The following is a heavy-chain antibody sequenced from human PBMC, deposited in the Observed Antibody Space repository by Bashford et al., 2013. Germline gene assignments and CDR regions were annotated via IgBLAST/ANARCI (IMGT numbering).Heavy chain of an antibody. CDR3: ARDYYYFYGMDV. CDR2: IIPILGIP. V-gene: IGHV1-69*10. J-gene: IGHJ6*02. Sequence: VASVKVSCKASGGSFSNYGINWVRQAPGHGLEWMGGIIPILGIPNYAQKFQGRFTITADRSTNTAYMELSSLRSEDTAVYYCARDYYYFYGMDVWGQGTTVTVSS. CDR1: GGSFSNYG.